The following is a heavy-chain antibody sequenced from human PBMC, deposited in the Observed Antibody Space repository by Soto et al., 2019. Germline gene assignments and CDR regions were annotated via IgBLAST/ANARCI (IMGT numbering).Heavy chain of an antibody. Sequence: GGSLRLSCAASGFTFSDFYMSWIRQAPGKGLEWVSYITGTGSYTNYADSVKGRFTISIDNAKNSLYLEMNSLRDEDTAVYYCAREARASPEYWGQGTLVTVSS. V-gene: IGHV3-11*06. CDR1: GFTFSDFY. CDR2: ITGTGSYT. CDR3: AREARASPEY. J-gene: IGHJ4*02.